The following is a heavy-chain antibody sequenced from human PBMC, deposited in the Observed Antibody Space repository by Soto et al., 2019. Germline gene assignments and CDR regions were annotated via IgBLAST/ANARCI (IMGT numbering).Heavy chain of an antibody. Sequence: QPQLQESGPGLVKPSETLSLTCTVSGAAISSGGYYCGWIRQPPGKGLEWIGSICYSGSTQNNPPLKSGVTMCEDTSKTQFSLRLGSVTAADTAVYYGARGDTTGTRRLDYWGQGTLATVSS. J-gene: IGHJ4*02. CDR3: ARGDTTGTRRLDY. V-gene: IGHV4-39*01. D-gene: IGHD1-1*01. CDR1: GAAISSGGYY. CDR2: ICYSGST.